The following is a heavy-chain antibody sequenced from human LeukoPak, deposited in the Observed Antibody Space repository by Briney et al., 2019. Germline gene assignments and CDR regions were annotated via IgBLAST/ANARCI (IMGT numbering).Heavy chain of an antibody. D-gene: IGHD6-19*01. V-gene: IGHV3-21*01. CDR3: ARGIAVAGSDY. Sequence: PGGSLRLSCAASGFTLSSYSMNWVRQAPGTRLEWVSSISSSSSYIYYADSVKGRFTISRDNAKNSLYLQMNSLRAEDTAVYYCARGIAVAGSDYWGQGTLVTVSS. J-gene: IGHJ4*02. CDR2: ISSSSSYI. CDR1: GFTLSSYS.